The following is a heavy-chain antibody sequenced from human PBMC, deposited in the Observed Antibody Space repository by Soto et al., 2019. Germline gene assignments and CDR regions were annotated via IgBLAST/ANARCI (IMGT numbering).Heavy chain of an antibody. CDR3: ARPTKGGAFDL. Sequence: QVHLQESGPGLVKPSETLSLTCIVSGGSISGYYWSWIRQPPGKGLEWIGYIYYSGGANYNPSLKSRVSISVDTSNNQFSLRLTSVTATDTAVYYCARPTKGGAFDLWGQGTMVTVSS. CDR1: GGSISGYY. V-gene: IGHV4-59*08. CDR2: IYYSGGA. J-gene: IGHJ3*01.